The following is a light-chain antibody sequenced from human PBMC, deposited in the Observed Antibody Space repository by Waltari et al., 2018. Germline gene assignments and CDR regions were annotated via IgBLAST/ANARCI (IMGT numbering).Light chain of an antibody. Sequence: QSVLTPPPSMSGAPGQRVTISCTARSSNIGPGHDVHWYQVFPGPAPKLLIYGNNNRPSGVPDRFSGSKSDASASLAIGGLQAEDEADYYCQSFDIRLSGGVVFGGGTKVTVL. V-gene: IGLV1-40*01. CDR2: GNN. CDR1: SSNIGPGHD. J-gene: IGLJ3*02. CDR3: QSFDIRLSGGVV.